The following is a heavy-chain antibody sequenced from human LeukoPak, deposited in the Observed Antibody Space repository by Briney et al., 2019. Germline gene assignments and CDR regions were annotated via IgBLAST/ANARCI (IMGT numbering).Heavy chain of an antibody. D-gene: IGHD2-15*01. Sequence: SGGSLRLSCAASGFTFSSYEMNWVRQAPGKGLEWVSYISSSGSTIYYADSVKGRFTISRDNAKNSLYLQMNSLRADDTAVYYCARDRLGYCSGGSCYSAYDGFDIWGQGTMVTVSS. J-gene: IGHJ3*02. CDR1: GFTFSSYE. V-gene: IGHV3-48*03. CDR3: ARDRLGYCSGGSCYSAYDGFDI. CDR2: ISSSGSTI.